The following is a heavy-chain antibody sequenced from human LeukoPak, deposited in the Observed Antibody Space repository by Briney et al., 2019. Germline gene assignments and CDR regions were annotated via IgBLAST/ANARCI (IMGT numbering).Heavy chain of an antibody. Sequence: SETLSLTCSVSGGSISSTRYYWGWIRQPPGKGLDWIGSMYYTGSSYYNPSLKSRVTISADTSKNQFSLKMSSVTAADTAVYYCARXSEVTGNYWGQGTLVTVSS. CDR3: ARXSEVTGNY. CDR1: GGSISSTRYY. D-gene: IGHD2-21*02. J-gene: IGHJ4*02. V-gene: IGHV4-39*01. CDR2: MYYTGSS.